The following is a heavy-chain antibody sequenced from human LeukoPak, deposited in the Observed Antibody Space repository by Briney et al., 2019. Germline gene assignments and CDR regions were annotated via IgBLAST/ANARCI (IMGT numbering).Heavy chain of an antibody. Sequence: SETLSLTCTVPGYSISSGYYWGWIRQPPGKGPEWIGYIYHSGSTYYNPSLKSRVTVSLDTSKNQFSLKLTSVTAADTAVYYCARGSRDSGYYYYYMDVWGKGTTVTVSS. J-gene: IGHJ6*03. CDR2: IYHSGST. V-gene: IGHV4-38-2*02. CDR3: ARGSRDSGYYYYYMDV. D-gene: IGHD6-13*01. CDR1: GYSISSGYY.